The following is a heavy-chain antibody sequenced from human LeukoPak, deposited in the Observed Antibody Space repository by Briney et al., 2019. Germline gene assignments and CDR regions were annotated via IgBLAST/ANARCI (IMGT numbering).Heavy chain of an antibody. D-gene: IGHD6-19*01. J-gene: IGHJ5*02. CDR3: ARVRAVAGKGWFDP. Sequence: GGSLRLSCAASGFTFSSYWMSWVRQAPGKGLEWEANIKQDGSEKYYVDSVKGRFTISRDNAKNSLYLQMNSLRAEDTAVYYCARVRAVAGKGWFDPWGQGTLVTVSS. V-gene: IGHV3-7*03. CDR2: IKQDGSEK. CDR1: GFTFSSYW.